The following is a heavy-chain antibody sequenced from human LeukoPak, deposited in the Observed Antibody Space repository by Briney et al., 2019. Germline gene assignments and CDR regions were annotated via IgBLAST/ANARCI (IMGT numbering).Heavy chain of an antibody. J-gene: IGHJ6*02. D-gene: IGHD6-13*01. CDR1: GGSISSYY. V-gene: IGHV4-59*08. CDR2: IYYSGST. CDR3: ARHSVYSSSWYYYYGMDV. Sequence: SETLSLTCTVYGGSISSYYWSLIRQPPGKGLEWIGYIYYSGSTNYNPSLKSRVTISVDTSKNQFSLKLSSVTAADTAVYYCARHSVYSSSWYYYYGMDVWGQGTTVTVSS.